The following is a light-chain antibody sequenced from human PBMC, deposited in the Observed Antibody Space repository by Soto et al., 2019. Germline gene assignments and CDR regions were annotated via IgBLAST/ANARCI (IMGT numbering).Light chain of an antibody. CDR2: AAS. CDR1: QSISSY. V-gene: IGKV1-39*01. Sequence: DIQMTQSPSSLSASVGDRVTITCRASQSISSYLNWYQQKPGEAPKLLIYAASNLQSGVPARFSGSGSGTEFTLIISSLQSEDSAVYYCQQRSNWPPTFGQGTRLEI. CDR3: QQRSNWPPT. J-gene: IGKJ5*01.